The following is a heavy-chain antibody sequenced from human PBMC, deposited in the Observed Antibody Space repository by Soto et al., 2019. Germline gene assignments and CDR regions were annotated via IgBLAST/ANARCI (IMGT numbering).Heavy chain of an antibody. CDR2: MNPNSGNT. D-gene: IGHD3-10*01. Sequence: ASVKVSCKASGYTFTSYDINWVRQATGQGLEWMGWMNPNSGNTGYAQRFQDRVTMTTDTATNTAYMELRSLRSDDTAVYYCARVSLLLWFGEFLANWFDPWGQGTLVTVSS. CDR1: GYTFTSYD. CDR3: ARVSLLLWFGEFLANWFDP. J-gene: IGHJ5*02. V-gene: IGHV1-8*01.